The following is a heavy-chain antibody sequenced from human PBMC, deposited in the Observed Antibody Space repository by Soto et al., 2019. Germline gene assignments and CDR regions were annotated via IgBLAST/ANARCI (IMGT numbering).Heavy chain of an antibody. Sequence: SETLSLTCTVSGGSISSSSYYWGWIRQPPGKGLEWIGSIYYSGSTYYNPSLKSRVTISVDTSKNQFSLKLSSVTAADTAVYYCARDLYSGSYFDYWGQGTLVTVSS. CDR3: ARDLYSGSYFDY. V-gene: IGHV4-39*07. CDR1: GGSISSSSYY. D-gene: IGHD1-26*01. CDR2: IYYSGST. J-gene: IGHJ4*02.